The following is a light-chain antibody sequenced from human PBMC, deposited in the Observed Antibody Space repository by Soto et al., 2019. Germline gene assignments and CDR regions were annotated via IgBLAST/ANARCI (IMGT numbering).Light chain of an antibody. CDR2: GNT. V-gene: IGLV1-40*01. Sequence: QPVLTQPPSVSGAPGQRVTISCTGSSSNIGAGYDVHWYQQLPGRAPKLLIYGNTNRPSGVPDRFSGSESGTSASLAITGLQAEDEADYYCLSFDSSLSVVFGGGTKLTVL. CDR3: LSFDSSLSVV. J-gene: IGLJ2*01. CDR1: SSNIGAGYD.